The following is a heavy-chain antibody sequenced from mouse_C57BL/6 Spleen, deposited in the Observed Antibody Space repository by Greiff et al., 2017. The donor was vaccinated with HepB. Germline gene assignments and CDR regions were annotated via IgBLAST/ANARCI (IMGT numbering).Heavy chain of an antibody. CDR3: ARGTTKDYFDY. Sequence: VQLKQSGPELVKPGASVKISCKASGYSFTGYYMNWVKQSPEKSLEWIGAINPSTGGTTYNQKFKAKATLTVDKSSSTAFMQLKILPSEDSAVYYCARGTTKDYFDYWGQGTPLTVSS. D-gene: IGHD1-1*01. J-gene: IGHJ2*01. CDR1: GYSFTGYY. CDR2: INPSTGGT. V-gene: IGHV1-42*01.